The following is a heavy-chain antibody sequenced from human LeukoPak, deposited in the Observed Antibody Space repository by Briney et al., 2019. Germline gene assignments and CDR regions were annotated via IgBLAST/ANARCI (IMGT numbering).Heavy chain of an antibody. CDR2: INHNGNVI. J-gene: IGHJ6*02. CDR3: ARGGGLDV. Sequence: GGSLRLSCAASGFTFSSYWMNWARQAPGKGLEWVASINHNGNVIYYVDSVKGRFTISRDNAKNSLYLQMSSLRAEDTAVYFCARGGGLDVWGQGAMVTVSS. V-gene: IGHV3-7*03. D-gene: IGHD3-16*01. CDR1: GFTFSSYW.